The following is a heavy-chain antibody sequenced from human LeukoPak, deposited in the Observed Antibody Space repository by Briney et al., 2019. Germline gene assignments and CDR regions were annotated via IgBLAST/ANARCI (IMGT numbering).Heavy chain of an antibody. D-gene: IGHD1-7*01. CDR1: GFTFSSYE. CDR3: ARDYPWGRKNYSRFDDY. V-gene: IGHV3-48*03. Sequence: PGGSLRLSCAASGFTFSSYEMNWVRQAPGKGLEWVSYISSSGSTIYYADSVKGRFTISRDNAKNSLYLQMNSLRAEDTADYYCARDYPWGRKNYSRFDDYWGQGTLVTVSS. J-gene: IGHJ4*02. CDR2: ISSSGSTI.